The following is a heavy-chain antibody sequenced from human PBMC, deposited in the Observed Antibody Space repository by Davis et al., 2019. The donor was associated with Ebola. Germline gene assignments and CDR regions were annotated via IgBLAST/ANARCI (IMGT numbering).Heavy chain of an antibody. CDR2: INAGNGNT. CDR3: ARDPGRGYYYYGMDV. CDR1: GFTFTSYA. Sequence: GESLKISCAASGFTFTSYAMHWVRQAPGQRLEWMGWINAGNGNTKYSQKFQGRVTITRDTSASTAYMELSSLRSEDTAVYYCARDPGRGYYYYGMDVWGQGTTVTVSS. V-gene: IGHV1-3*01. D-gene: IGHD3-10*01. J-gene: IGHJ6*02.